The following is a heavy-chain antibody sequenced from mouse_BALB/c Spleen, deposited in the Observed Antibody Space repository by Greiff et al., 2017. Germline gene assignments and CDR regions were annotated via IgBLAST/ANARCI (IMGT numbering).Heavy chain of an antibody. J-gene: IGHJ2*01. CDR3: ARTEVVTENFAY. V-gene: IGHV1S135*01. D-gene: IGHD2-5*01. CDR1: GFAFTSYN. CDR2: IDPYNGGT. Sequence: EVKLLESGPELVKPGASVKVSCTASGFAFTSYNMYWVKQSHGKSLEWIGYIDPYNGGTSYNQKFKGKATLTVDKSSSTVYMHLNSLTSEDSAVYYCARTEVVTENFAYWGQGTTLTVSA.